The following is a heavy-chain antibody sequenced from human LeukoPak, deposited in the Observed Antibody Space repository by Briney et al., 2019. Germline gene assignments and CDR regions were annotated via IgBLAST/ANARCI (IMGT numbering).Heavy chain of an antibody. Sequence: GGSLRLSCAASGFTFISYAMSWVRQAPGKGLEWVSAIIGSSGSTYYADSVKGRFTISRDNSKNTLYLQMNSLRAEDTAVYYCAKEGYSSSRAGAFDIWGQGTMATVSS. CDR3: AKEGYSSSRAGAFDI. J-gene: IGHJ3*02. CDR2: IIGSSGST. V-gene: IGHV3-23*01. CDR1: GFTFISYA. D-gene: IGHD6-13*01.